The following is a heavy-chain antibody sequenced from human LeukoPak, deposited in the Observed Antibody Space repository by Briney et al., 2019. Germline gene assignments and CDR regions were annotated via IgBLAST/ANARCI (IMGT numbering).Heavy chain of an antibody. CDR3: ARGATSGDYHYYGMDV. D-gene: IGHD3-3*01. Sequence: GGSLRLSSAASGFTFSSYWIHWVRQAPGKGLVWVSRTNSDGSSTSYAASVKGRFTISRDNVKNTVYLQMNSLRAEDTAVYYCARGATSGDYHYYGMDVWGQGTTVTVSS. J-gene: IGHJ6*02. CDR1: GFTFSSYW. V-gene: IGHV3-74*01. CDR2: TNSDGSST.